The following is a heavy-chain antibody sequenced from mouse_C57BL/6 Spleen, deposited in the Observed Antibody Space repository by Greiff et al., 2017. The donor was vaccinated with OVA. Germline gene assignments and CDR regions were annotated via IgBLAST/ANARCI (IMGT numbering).Heavy chain of an antibody. CDR1: GYTFTRYG. V-gene: IGHV1-81*01. CDR2: IYPRSGNT. J-gene: IGHJ1*03. Sequence: QVQLQQSGAELARPGASVKLSCKASGYTFTRYGISWVKQRTGQGLEWIGEIYPRSGNTYYNEKFKGKATLTADKSSSTAYMELRSLTSEDSAVYFCARGGTTVVATGFDVWGTGTTVTVSS. D-gene: IGHD1-1*01. CDR3: ARGGTTVVATGFDV.